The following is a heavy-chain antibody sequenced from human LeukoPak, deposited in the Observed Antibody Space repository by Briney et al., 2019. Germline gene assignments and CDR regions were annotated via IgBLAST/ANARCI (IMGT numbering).Heavy chain of an antibody. J-gene: IGHJ6*02. CDR2: ISYDGSNK. Sequence: GGSLRLSCAASGFTFSSYGMHWVRQAPGKGLEWVAVISYDGSNKYYADSVKGRFTISRDNSKNTLYLQMNSLRAEDTAVYYCAKEEVDTAMVMGGFYYYGMDVWGQGTTVTVSS. CDR3: AKEEVDTAMVMGGFYYYGMDV. V-gene: IGHV3-30*18. D-gene: IGHD5-18*01. CDR1: GFTFSSYG.